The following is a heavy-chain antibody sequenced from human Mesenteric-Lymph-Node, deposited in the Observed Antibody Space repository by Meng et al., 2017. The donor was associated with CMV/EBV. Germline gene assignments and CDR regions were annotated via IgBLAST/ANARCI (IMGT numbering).Heavy chain of an antibody. CDR1: GGTFSSYA. CDR3: ARVHCSTITCYFPNGFDI. D-gene: IGHD2-2*01. V-gene: IGHV1-69*05. CDR2: IIPIFGTA. Sequence: SVKVSCKASGGTFSSYAISWVRQAPGQGLEWMGGIIPIFGTANYAQKFQGRVTITTDESTSTAYMELSSLRSEDTAVYYCARVHCSTITCYFPNGFDIWGQGTMVTVSS. J-gene: IGHJ3*02.